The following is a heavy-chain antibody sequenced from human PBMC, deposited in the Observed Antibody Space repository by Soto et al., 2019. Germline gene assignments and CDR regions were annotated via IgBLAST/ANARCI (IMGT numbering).Heavy chain of an antibody. J-gene: IGHJ4*02. CDR2: IYYSGST. CDR3: ASGTAMATDFDY. V-gene: IGHV4-59*08. Sequence: QVQLQESGPGLVKPSETLSLTCTVSGGSISSYYWSWIRQPPGKGLEWIGYIYYSGSTNYNPSLKSRVTISVDTSKNQFSLKLSSVTGADTAVYYCASGTAMATDFDYWGQGTLVTVSS. CDR1: GGSISSYY. D-gene: IGHD5-18*01.